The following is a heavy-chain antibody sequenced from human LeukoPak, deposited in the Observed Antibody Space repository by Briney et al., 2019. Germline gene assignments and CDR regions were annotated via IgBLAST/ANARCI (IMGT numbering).Heavy chain of an antibody. D-gene: IGHD7-27*01. CDR2: IYYSGNT. J-gene: IGHJ4*02. CDR3: ARHWGSDRYFDF. V-gene: IGHV4-59*08. Sequence: PSETLSLTCTVSGGSISSYYWSWIRQPPGKGLEWIGYIYYSGNTNYNPSLKSRVTISVDTSKNQFSLKPSSVTAADTAVYYCARHWGSDRYFDFWGQGTLVTVSS. CDR1: GGSISSYY.